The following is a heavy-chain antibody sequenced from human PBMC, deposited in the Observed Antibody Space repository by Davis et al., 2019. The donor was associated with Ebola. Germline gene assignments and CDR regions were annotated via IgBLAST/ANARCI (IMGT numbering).Heavy chain of an antibody. Sequence: GESLKISCAASGFTFSSYAMSWVRQAPGKGLEWVSAISGSGGSTYYADSVKGRFTISRDNSKNTLYPQMNSLRAEDTAVYYCAKDKRTYYYDSSGYYATSAHFDYWGQGTLVTVSS. V-gene: IGHV3-23*01. J-gene: IGHJ4*02. CDR1: GFTFSSYA. D-gene: IGHD3-22*01. CDR3: AKDKRTYYYDSSGYYATSAHFDY. CDR2: ISGSGGST.